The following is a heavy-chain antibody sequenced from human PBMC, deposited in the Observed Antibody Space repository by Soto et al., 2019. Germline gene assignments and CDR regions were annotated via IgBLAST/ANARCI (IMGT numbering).Heavy chain of an antibody. CDR2: ISGSGGST. V-gene: IGHV3-23*01. Sequence: PGGSLRLSCAASGCTFSSYAMSWVRQPPGKGLEWVSAISGSGGSTYYADSVKGRFTISRDNSKNTLYLQMNSLRAEDTAVYYCAKDLHRWVAEARAALDIRAQGTMVTVSS. J-gene: IGHJ3*02. D-gene: IGHD2-15*01. CDR1: GCTFSSYA. CDR3: AKDLHRWVAEARAALDI.